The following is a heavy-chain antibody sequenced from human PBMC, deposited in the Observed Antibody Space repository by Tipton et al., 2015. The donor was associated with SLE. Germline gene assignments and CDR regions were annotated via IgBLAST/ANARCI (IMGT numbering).Heavy chain of an antibody. V-gene: IGHV6-1*01. Sequence: PGLVKPSQTLSLTCAISGDSVSSNSAAWNWIRQSPSRGLEWLGRTYYRSKWYNDYAVSVISRMTINPDTSKNQFSLKLSSVTAADTAVYYCARVVNWDWYFDLWGRGTLVTVSS. J-gene: IGHJ2*01. CDR1: GDSVSSNSAA. CDR2: TYYRSKWYN. D-gene: IGHD1-1*01. CDR3: ARVVNWDWYFDL.